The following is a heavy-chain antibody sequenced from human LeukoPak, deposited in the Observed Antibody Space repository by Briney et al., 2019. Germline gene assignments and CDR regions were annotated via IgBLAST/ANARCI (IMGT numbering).Heavy chain of an antibody. CDR1: GGSISSYY. CDR3: AREASGSFWGVFDC. J-gene: IGHJ4*02. CDR2: IYTSGST. Sequence: SETLSLTCTVSGGSISSYYWSWIRQPAGKGLEWIGRIYTSGSTNYNPSLKSRVTMSVDTSKNQFSLKLSSVTAADTAVYYCAREASGSFWGVFDCWGQGTLVTVSS. D-gene: IGHD1-26*01. V-gene: IGHV4-4*07.